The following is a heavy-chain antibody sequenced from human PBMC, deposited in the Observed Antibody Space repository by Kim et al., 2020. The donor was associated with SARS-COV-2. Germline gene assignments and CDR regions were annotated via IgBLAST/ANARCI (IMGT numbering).Heavy chain of an antibody. D-gene: IGHD2-2*01. V-gene: IGHV3-23*01. J-gene: IGHJ6*02. Sequence: SVKGRFTISRDSFKITLYMQMNSLRVGDTAVYYCAKGISKSIYYYYGMDVWGQGTTVTVSS. CDR3: AKGISKSIYYYYGMDV.